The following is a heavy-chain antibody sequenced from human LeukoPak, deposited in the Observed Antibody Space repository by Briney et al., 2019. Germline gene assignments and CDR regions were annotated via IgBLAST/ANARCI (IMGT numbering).Heavy chain of an antibody. CDR3: ARVGPYSSSSPFDY. V-gene: IGHV1-18*01. D-gene: IGHD6-6*01. CDR2: ISAYNGNT. Sequence: ASVEVSCKASGYTFTSYGISWVRQAPGQGLEWMGWISAYNGNTNYAQKLQGRVTMTTDTSTSTAYMELRSLRSDDTAVYYCARVGPYSSSSPFDYWGQGTLVTVSS. CDR1: GYTFTSYG. J-gene: IGHJ4*02.